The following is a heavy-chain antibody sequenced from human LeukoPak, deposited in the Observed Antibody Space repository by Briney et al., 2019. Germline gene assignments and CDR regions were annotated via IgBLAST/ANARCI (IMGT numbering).Heavy chain of an antibody. CDR3: AGNPYYDFWSGYRYFDY. Sequence: KPGGSLRLSCAASGFTFSSYSMNWVRQAPGKGLEWVSSISSSSSYIYYADSVKGRFTISRDNAKNSLYLQMNSLRAEDTAVYYCAGNPYYDFWSGYRYFDYWGQGTLVTVSS. CDR1: GFTFSSYS. V-gene: IGHV3-21*01. CDR2: ISSSSSYI. J-gene: IGHJ4*02. D-gene: IGHD3-3*01.